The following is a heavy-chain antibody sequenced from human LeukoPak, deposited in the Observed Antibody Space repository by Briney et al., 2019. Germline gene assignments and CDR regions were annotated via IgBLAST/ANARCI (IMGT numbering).Heavy chain of an antibody. CDR3: ATSFWSGYYWDY. CDR2: IIPILGIA. CDR1: GGTFSSYA. Sequence: SVKVSCKASGGTFSSYAISWVRQAPGQGLEWMGRIIPILGIANYAQKFQGRVTMTEDTSTDTAYMELSSLRSEDTAVYYCATSFWSGYYWDYWGQGTLVTVSS. J-gene: IGHJ4*02. D-gene: IGHD3-3*01. V-gene: IGHV1-69*04.